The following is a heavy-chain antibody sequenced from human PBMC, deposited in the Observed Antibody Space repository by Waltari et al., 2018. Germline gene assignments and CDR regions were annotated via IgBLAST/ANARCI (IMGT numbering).Heavy chain of an antibody. J-gene: IGHJ4*02. Sequence: QVQLQQWGAGLLKPSETLSLTCAVYGGSFSGYYWIWIRQPPGKGLEWIGEINHSGSTNYNPSLKSRVTISVDTSKNQFSLKLSSVTAADTAVYYCARVGPTGYYDSSGYPLDYWGQGTLVTVSS. CDR1: GGSFSGYY. CDR2: INHSGST. D-gene: IGHD3-22*01. CDR3: ARVGPTGYYDSSGYPLDY. V-gene: IGHV4-34*01.